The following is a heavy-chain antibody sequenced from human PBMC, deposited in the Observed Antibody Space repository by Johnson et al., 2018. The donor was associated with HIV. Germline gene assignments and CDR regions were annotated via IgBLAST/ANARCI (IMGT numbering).Heavy chain of an antibody. J-gene: IGHJ3*02. D-gene: IGHD2-15*01. V-gene: IGHV3-15*01. CDR2: IKSRTDGGTT. CDR3: ARDPDVTPGAFDI. CDR1: GFTFNNAW. Sequence: VQLVESGGGLVQPGGSLRLSCAASGFTFNNAWMNWVRQAPGKGLEWVGRIKSRTDGGTTDYAAPVKGQFTISSDDSKNTLYLQMNSLRAEDTAVYYCARDPDVTPGAFDIWGQGTMVTVSS.